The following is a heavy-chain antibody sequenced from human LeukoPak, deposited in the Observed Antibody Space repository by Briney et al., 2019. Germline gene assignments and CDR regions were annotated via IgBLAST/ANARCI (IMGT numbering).Heavy chain of an antibody. Sequence: GGSLRLSCAVSGFTFSTYAMNWVRQAPGKGLEWVSAISGSGGSSFYADSVKGRFTISRDNSKNTRYLQMNSLRAEDTAVYYCAKHPRTAVGGTGFWGQGTLVTVSS. CDR1: GFTFSTYA. CDR3: AKHPRTAVGGTGF. D-gene: IGHD6-19*01. CDR2: ISGSGGSS. J-gene: IGHJ4*02. V-gene: IGHV3-23*01.